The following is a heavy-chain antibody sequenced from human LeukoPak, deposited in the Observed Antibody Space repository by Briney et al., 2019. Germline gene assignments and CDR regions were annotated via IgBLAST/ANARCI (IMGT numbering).Heavy chain of an antibody. V-gene: IGHV3-30-3*01. CDR2: ISYDGSNK. Sequence: GGSLRLSCAASGFTFSSYAMHWVRQAPGKGLEWVAVISYDGSNKYYADSVKGRFTISRDNSKNTLYLQMNSLRAEDTAVYYCAREAVVTRNFDYWGQGTLVTVSS. J-gene: IGHJ4*02. D-gene: IGHD4-23*01. CDR1: GFTFSSYA. CDR3: AREAVVTRNFDY.